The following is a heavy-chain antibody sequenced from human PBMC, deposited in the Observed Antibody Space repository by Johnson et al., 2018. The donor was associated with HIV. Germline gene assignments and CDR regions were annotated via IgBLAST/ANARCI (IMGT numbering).Heavy chain of an antibody. Sequence: VQLVESGGGVVQPGGSLRLSCAASGFTFSTYWMSWVRQAPGKGLEWVANIKQDGSEKYYVDSVKGRFTISRDNAKNSLYLQMNSLRAEDTAVYYCARALLIAARPVGAFDIWGQGTMVTVSS. CDR3: ARALLIAARPVGAFDI. V-gene: IGHV3-7*01. J-gene: IGHJ3*02. CDR2: IKQDGSEK. D-gene: IGHD6-6*01. CDR1: GFTFSTYW.